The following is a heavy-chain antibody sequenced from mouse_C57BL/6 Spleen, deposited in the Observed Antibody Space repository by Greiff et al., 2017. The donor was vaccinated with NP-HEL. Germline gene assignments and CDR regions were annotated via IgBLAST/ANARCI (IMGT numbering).Heavy chain of an antibody. CDR2: IYPGDGDT. V-gene: IGHV1-82*01. CDR3: ARSRDYYGSSSYYFDY. D-gene: IGHD1-1*01. CDR1: GYAFSSSW. Sequence: QVQLQQSGPELVKPGASVKISCKASGYAFSSSWMNWVKQRPGKGLEWIGRIYPGDGDTNYNGKFKGKATLTADKSSSTAYMQLSSLTSEDSAVYFCARSRDYYGSSSYYFDYWGQGTTLTVSS. J-gene: IGHJ2*01.